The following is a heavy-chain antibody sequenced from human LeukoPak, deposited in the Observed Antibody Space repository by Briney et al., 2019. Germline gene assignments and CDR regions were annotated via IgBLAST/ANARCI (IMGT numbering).Heavy chain of an antibody. CDR1: GGSISSSNYY. CDR3: ARVSVVVVTAILTAFHAFDI. D-gene: IGHD2-21*02. Sequence: SETLSLTCTVSGGSISSSNYYWGWIRQPPGKGLEWIGSIYYSGSTFYNPSLKSRVTISLDTSKNQFSLKVRSVTAADTAVYYCARVSVVVVTAILTAFHAFDIWAKGQWSPSLQ. J-gene: IGHJ3*02. V-gene: IGHV4-39*01. CDR2: IYYSGST.